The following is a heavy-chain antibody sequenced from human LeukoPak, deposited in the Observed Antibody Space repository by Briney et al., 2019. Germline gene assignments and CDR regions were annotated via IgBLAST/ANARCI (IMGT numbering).Heavy chain of an antibody. J-gene: IGHJ4*02. CDR1: GGSISSYY. CDR2: IYTSGRT. D-gene: IGHD3-22*01. CDR3: ARARYYDSSGYYNERTFDY. V-gene: IGHV4-4*07. Sequence: SETLSLTCTVSGGSISSYYWSWIRQPAGKGLEWIGRIYTSGRTNYNPSLKSRVTISVDTSKNQFSLKLSSVTAADTAVYYCARARYYDSSGYYNERTFDYWGQGTLVTVSS.